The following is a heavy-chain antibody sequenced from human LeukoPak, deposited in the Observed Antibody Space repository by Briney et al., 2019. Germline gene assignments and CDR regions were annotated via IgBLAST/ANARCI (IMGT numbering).Heavy chain of an antibody. J-gene: IGHJ4*02. CDR1: GFTFSSYW. CDR3: ARGNYYGQDY. D-gene: IGHD3-10*01. CDR2: INSDGSTT. V-gene: IGHV3-74*01. Sequence: GGSLRLSCGASGFTFSSYWMHCVRQAPGKGLVWISRINSDGSTTSYADSVKGRFTISRDNAKNTLYLQMNSLRAEDTAVYYCARGNYYGQDYWGQGTLVTVSS.